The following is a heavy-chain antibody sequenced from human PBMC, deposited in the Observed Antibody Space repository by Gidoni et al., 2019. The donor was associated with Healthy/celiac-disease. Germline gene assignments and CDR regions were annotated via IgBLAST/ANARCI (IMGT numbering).Heavy chain of an antibody. Sequence: QFQLVQSGAEVQKPPSSVNVSCKASVGTFPSYALSGVRQDPGHGLEWMGGIIPILGTANDAQKFKGRVTITADESTRTAYMELSSLRAEDTAVYYCARGVGEELRYVDWLLADYWGQGTLVTVSS. J-gene: IGHJ4*02. V-gene: IGHV1-69*12. D-gene: IGHD3-9*01. CDR1: VGTFPSYA. CDR3: ARGVGEELRYVDWLLADY. CDR2: IIPILGTA.